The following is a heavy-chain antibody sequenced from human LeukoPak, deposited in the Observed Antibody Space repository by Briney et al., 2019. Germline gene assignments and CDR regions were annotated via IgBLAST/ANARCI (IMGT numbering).Heavy chain of an antibody. J-gene: IGHJ4*02. D-gene: IGHD4-17*01. CDR3: TTGGSVITVTRSYDF. V-gene: IGHV3-15*07. CDR1: GFIFSDAW. CDR2: IKSKADGETT. Sequence: GGSLRLSCAASGFIFSDAWMNWVRQAPGKGLEWVGRIKSKADGETTDYAAPVQGRFIVSRDDSTATLYLQMNSLQTEDTAVYYCTTGGSVITVTRSYDFWGQGTLVTVSS.